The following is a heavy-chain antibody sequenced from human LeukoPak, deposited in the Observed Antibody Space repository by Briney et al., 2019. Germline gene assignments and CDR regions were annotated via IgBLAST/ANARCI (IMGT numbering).Heavy chain of an antibody. V-gene: IGHV1-46*03. CDR2: INPSGGST. CDR1: GYTFTSYY. J-gene: IGHJ4*02. D-gene: IGHD3-10*01. Sequence: ASVKVSCKASGYTFTSYYMHWLRQAPGQGLEWMGIINPSGGSTSYAQKFQGRVTMTRDTSTSTVYMELSSLRSEDTAVYYCASNYGSGSDFDYWGQGTLVTVSS. CDR3: ASNYGSGSDFDY.